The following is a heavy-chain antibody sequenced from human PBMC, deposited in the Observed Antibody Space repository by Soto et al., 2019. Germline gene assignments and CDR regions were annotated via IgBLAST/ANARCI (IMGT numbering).Heavy chain of an antibody. V-gene: IGHV1-69*13. D-gene: IGHD3-16*02. CDR1: GGTFSSYA. CDR3: ARVNGYDYVWGSYRPNYYYGIDA. Sequence: ASVKVSCKASGGTFSSYAISWVRQAPGQGLEWMGGIIPIFGTANYAQKFQGRVTITADESTSTAYMELSSLRSEDTAVYYCARVNGYDYVWGSYRPNYYYGIDAWGQGTTFTVSS. CDR2: IIPIFGTA. J-gene: IGHJ6*02.